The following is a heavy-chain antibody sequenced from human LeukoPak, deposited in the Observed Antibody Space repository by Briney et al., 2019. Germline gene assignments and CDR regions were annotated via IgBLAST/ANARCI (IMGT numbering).Heavy chain of an antibody. D-gene: IGHD2-2*01. CDR3: ARDSIVVVPAATYYYYYGMDV. CDR2: INAGNGNT. J-gene: IGHJ6*02. CDR1: GYTFTSYA. V-gene: IGHV1-3*01. Sequence: ASVKVSCKASGYTFTSYAMHWVRQAPGQRLEWMGWINAGNGNTKYSQKFQGRVTITADESTSTAYMELSSLRSEDTAVYYCARDSIVVVPAATYYYYYGMDVWGQGTTVTVSS.